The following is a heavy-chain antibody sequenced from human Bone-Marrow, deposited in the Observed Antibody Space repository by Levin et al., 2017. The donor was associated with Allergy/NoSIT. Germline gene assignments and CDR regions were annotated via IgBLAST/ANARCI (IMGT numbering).Heavy chain of an antibody. Sequence: EASVKVSCKASGYTFTDYYTHWVRQAPGQGLQWMGWISPKSGGTNSAQRFQGRVTMTRDTSISTAYMELSRLRSDDTAVYYCARVEDVYVGALDVWGQGTTVTVSS. D-gene: IGHD1-26*01. CDR3: ARVEDVYVGALDV. J-gene: IGHJ6*02. CDR2: ISPKSGGT. V-gene: IGHV1-2*02. CDR1: GYTFTDYY.